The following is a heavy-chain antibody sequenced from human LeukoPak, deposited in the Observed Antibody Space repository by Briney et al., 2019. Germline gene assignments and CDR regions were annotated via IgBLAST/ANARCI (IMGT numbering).Heavy chain of an antibody. CDR3: ARRVAVAGRDSYGMDV. J-gene: IGHJ6*02. D-gene: IGHD6-19*01. CDR1: GXSISSYY. V-gene: IGHV4-59*08. Sequence: SSETLSLTCTVSGXSISSYYWSWIRQPPGKGLEWIAYIYYSGSTNYNPSLKSRVTISVDTSKKQFSLKLSSVTAADTAVYYCARRVAVAGRDSYGMDVWGQGTTVTVSS. CDR2: IYYSGST.